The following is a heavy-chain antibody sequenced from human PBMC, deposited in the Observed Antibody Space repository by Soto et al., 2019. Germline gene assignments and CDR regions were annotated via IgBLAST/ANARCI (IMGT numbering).Heavy chain of an antibody. Sequence: QMKLVESGGGVVQPWRSLRLSCVASGFTFTSSSMHWVRQAPGKGLEWVAYVSTDGNTKYYADSVKGRFTVSRDNSKNTVFLQINSLRPEDTALYYCASDPLHCNSVLCRMNGMHVWGQGTTVTVSS. D-gene: IGHD2-2*01. CDR2: VSTDGNTK. CDR3: ASDPLHCNSVLCRMNGMHV. CDR1: GFTFTSSS. V-gene: IGHV3-30*01. J-gene: IGHJ6*02.